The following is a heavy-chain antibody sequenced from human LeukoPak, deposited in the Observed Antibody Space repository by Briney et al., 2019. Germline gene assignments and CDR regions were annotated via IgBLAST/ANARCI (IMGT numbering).Heavy chain of an antibody. V-gene: IGHV5-51*01. J-gene: IGHJ3*02. CDR2: IYPSNSDT. D-gene: IGHD3-10*01. Sequence: GESLKISCKGSGYSFTFYWIAWVRQMPGKGLEWMGIIYPSNSDTRYSPSLQGQVTISADKSIGTAYLQWSSLKASDSAMYYCATNTMFRGIHAFDIWGQGTMVTVSS. CDR1: GYSFTFYW. CDR3: ATNTMFRGIHAFDI.